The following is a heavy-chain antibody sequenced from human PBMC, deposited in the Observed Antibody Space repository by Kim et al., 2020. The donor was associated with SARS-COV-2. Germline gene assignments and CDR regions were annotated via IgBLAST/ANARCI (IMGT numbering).Heavy chain of an antibody. D-gene: IGHD3-10*01. CDR1: GGSISSGGYY. CDR2: IYYSGST. J-gene: IGHJ4*02. CDR3: AREGSGTPALDY. V-gene: IGHV4-31*03. Sequence: SETLSLTCTVSGGSISSGGYYWSWIRQHPGKGLEWIGYIYYSGSTYYNPSLRSRITISVDTSKNQFSLKLSSVTAADTAVYYCAREGSGTPALDYWGQGTLVNVSS.